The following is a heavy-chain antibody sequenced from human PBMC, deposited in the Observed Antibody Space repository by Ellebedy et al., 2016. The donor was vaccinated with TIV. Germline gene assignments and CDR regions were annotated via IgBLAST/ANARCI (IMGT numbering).Heavy chain of an antibody. CDR1: GVSFSSYE. CDR3: ARESGWYGG. CDR2: ISSSGSTI. Sequence: GESLKISCAAAGVSFSSYEMNWVRQAPGKGLEWVSYISSSGSTIYYADSVKVRLTISRDNAKNSLYLQMNSLRAEDTAVYYCARESGWYGGWGQGTLVTVSS. V-gene: IGHV3-48*03. D-gene: IGHD6-19*01. J-gene: IGHJ4*02.